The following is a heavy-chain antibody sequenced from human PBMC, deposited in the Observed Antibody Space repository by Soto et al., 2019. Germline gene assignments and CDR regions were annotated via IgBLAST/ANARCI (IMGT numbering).Heavy chain of an antibody. CDR3: ARRGLGRIMITFGGVIATLGAFDI. J-gene: IGHJ3*02. CDR2: IYHSGST. V-gene: IGHV4-4*02. Sequence: SETLSLTCAVSGGSISSSNWWSWVRQPPGKGLEWIGEIYHSGSTNYNPSLKSRVTISVDKSKNQFSLKLSSVTAADTAVYYCARRGLGRIMITFGGVIATLGAFDIWGQGTMVTVSS. D-gene: IGHD3-16*02. CDR1: GGSISSSNW.